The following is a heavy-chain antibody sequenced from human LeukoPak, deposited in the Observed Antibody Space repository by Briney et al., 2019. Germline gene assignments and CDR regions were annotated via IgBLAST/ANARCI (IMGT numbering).Heavy chain of an antibody. Sequence: SETLSLTCTVSGGSISSSSYYWGWIRQPPGKGLEWIGSIYYSGSTYYNPSLKSRVTISVDTSKNQFSLKLSSVTAADTAVYYCARRGFFGVVNTGVDPWGQGTLVTVSS. D-gene: IGHD3-3*01. J-gene: IGHJ5*02. CDR1: GGSISSSSYY. CDR3: ARRGFFGVVNTGVDP. CDR2: IYYSGST. V-gene: IGHV4-39*01.